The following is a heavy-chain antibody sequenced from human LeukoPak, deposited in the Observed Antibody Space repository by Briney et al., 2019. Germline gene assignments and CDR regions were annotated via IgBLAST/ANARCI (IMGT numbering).Heavy chain of an antibody. D-gene: IGHD1-26*01. Sequence: PSETLSLTCTVSGASISSYYWSWIRQPPGKGLEWIGYIFYSGSTNYYPSLKSRVTITVDTFKNQFSLKLTSVTAADTAVYYCARTREGLFDYWGQGTLVSVSS. CDR1: GASISSYY. CDR3: ARTREGLFDY. J-gene: IGHJ4*02. V-gene: IGHV4-59*01. CDR2: IFYSGST.